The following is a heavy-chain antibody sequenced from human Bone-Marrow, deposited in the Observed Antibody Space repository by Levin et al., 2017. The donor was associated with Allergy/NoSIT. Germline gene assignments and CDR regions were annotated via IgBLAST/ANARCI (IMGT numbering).Heavy chain of an antibody. CDR2: MNPNSGNT. V-gene: IGHV1-8*01. Sequence: GESLKISCKASGYTFTSYDINWVRQATGQGLEWMGWMNPNSGNTGYAQKFQGRVTMTRNTSISTAYMELSSLRSEDTAVYYCARGQKLRGHYGMDVWGQGTTVTVSS. CDR1: GYTFTSYD. CDR3: ARGQKLRGHYGMDV. D-gene: IGHD4-11*01. J-gene: IGHJ6*02.